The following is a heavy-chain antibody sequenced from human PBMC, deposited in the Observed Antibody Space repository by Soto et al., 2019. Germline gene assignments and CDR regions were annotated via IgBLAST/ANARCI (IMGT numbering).Heavy chain of an antibody. V-gene: IGHV3-74*01. D-gene: IGHD1-26*01. CDR1: GFTFSNYW. CDR2: INSDGSST. CDR3: ASLWELPGY. Sequence: LRLSCAASGFTFSNYWMHWVRQAPGKGLVWVSRINSDGSSTTYADSVKGRFTISRDNAKNTLYLQMNSLRAEDTAVYYCASLWELPGYWGQGTLVTVSS. J-gene: IGHJ4*02.